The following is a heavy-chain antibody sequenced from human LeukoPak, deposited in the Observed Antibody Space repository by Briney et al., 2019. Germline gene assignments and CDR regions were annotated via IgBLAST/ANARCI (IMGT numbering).Heavy chain of an antibody. D-gene: IGHD5-24*01. CDR1: GYTLTELS. Sequence: ASVKVSCKVSGYTLTELSMHWVRQAPGKGLEWMGGFDPEDGETIYAQKFQGRVTMTEDTSTDTAYMELCSLRAEDTAVYYCRIRDHGYNSRKRREVLDYWGQGTLVTVSS. CDR3: RIRDHGYNSRKRREVLDY. CDR2: FDPEDGET. J-gene: IGHJ4*02. V-gene: IGHV1-24*01.